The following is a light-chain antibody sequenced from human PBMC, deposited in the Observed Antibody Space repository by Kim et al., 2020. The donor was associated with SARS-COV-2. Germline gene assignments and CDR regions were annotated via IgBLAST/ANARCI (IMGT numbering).Light chain of an antibody. V-gene: IGLV3-1*01. CDR2: QDQ. CDR1: KLGDKY. CDR3: QAWDSNTAWI. Sequence: VSPGQTASITCSGDKLGDKYISWYQQKPGQSPVVVIFQDQKRPSGIPERFSGSNSGNTATLTISGIQAVNEADYYCQAWDSNTAWIFGGGTQLTVL. J-gene: IGLJ2*01.